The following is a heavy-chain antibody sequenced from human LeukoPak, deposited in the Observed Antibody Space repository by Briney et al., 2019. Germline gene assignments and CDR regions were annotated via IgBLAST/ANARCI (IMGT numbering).Heavy chain of an antibody. D-gene: IGHD2-15*01. CDR2: MNPNSGNT. Sequence: GASVKVSCKASGYTFTSYDINWVRQATGQGLEWMGWMNPNSGNTGYAQKFQGRVTMTRSTSISTAYMELSSLRSEDTAVYYCARGASRRGRRYCSGGSCYDWFDPWGQGTLVTVSS. CDR3: ARGASRRGRRYCSGGSCYDWFDP. J-gene: IGHJ5*02. V-gene: IGHV1-8*01. CDR1: GYTFTSYD.